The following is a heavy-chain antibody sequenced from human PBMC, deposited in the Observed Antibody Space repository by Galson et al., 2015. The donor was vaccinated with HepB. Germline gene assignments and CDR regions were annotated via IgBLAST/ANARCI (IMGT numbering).Heavy chain of an antibody. V-gene: IGHV3-53*01. D-gene: IGHD3-22*01. J-gene: IGHJ4*02. Sequence: SLRLSCAASGLTVSNNYMTWVRQAPGKGLEWVSVIYSGGGAYYADSVKGRFTISRDNSKNTLYLQMNNLRAEDTAVYYCARASWGSSGYYDDWGQGTLVTVSS. CDR3: ARASWGSSGYYDD. CDR1: GLTVSNNY. CDR2: IYSGGGA.